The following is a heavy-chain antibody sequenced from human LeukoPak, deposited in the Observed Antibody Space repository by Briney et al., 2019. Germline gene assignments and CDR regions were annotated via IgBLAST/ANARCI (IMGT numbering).Heavy chain of an antibody. CDR2: MNPNSGNT. D-gene: IGHD3-3*01. Sequence: ASVKVSCKASGYTFTSYDINWVRQATGQGLEWMGWMNPNSGNTGYAQKFQGRVTMTRNTSISTAYMELSSLRSEDTAVYYCARGASVYYDFWSGYPKRGAYFDYWGQRTLVTVSS. J-gene: IGHJ4*02. CDR3: ARGASVYYDFWSGYPKRGAYFDY. CDR1: GYTFTSYD. V-gene: IGHV1-8*01.